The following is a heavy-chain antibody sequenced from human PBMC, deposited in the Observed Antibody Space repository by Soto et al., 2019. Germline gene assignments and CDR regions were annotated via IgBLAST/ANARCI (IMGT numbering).Heavy chain of an antibody. CDR1: GYTFTSYD. V-gene: IGHV1-8*01. D-gene: IGHD5-12*01. J-gene: IGHJ4*02. CDR3: ARTSVPYSGYAAYYFDY. Sequence: GASVKVSCKASGYTFTSYDINWVRQATGQGLEWMGWMNPNSGNTGYAQKFQGRVTMTRNTSISTAYMELSSLRSEDTAVYYCARTSVPYSGYAAYYFDYWGQGTLVTVSS. CDR2: MNPNSGNT.